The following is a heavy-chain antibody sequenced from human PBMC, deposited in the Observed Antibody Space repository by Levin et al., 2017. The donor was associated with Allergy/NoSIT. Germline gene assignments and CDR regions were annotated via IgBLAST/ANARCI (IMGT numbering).Heavy chain of an antibody. Sequence: KISCKASGGTFSSYAISWVRQAPGQGLEWMGGIIPIFGTANYAQKFQGRVTITADESTSTAYMELSSLRSEDTAVYYCGWGEEQWLVLGWGQGTLVTVSS. CDR2: IIPIFGTA. CDR1: GGTFSSYA. J-gene: IGHJ4*02. CDR3: GWGEEQWLVLG. V-gene: IGHV1-69*01. D-gene: IGHD6-19*01.